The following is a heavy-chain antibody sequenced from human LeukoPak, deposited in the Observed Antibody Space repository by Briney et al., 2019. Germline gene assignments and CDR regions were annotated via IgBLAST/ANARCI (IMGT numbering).Heavy chain of an antibody. J-gene: IGHJ4*02. CDR2: INPNSGGT. CDR1: GYTFTGYY. Sequence: ASVKVSCKAPGYTFTGYYMHWVRQAPGQGLEWMGWINPNSGGTNYAQKFQGRVTMTRDTSISTAYMELSRLRSDDTAVYYCARGGDSYGSYFDYWGQGTLVTVSS. D-gene: IGHD5-18*01. CDR3: ARGGDSYGSYFDY. V-gene: IGHV1-2*02.